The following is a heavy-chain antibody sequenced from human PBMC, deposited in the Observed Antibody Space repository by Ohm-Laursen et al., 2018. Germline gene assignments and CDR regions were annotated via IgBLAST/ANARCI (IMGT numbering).Heavy chain of an antibody. CDR3: AKDYPPPISGIRCCY. CDR1: GFTVSSNY. J-gene: IGHJ4*02. Sequence: SLRLSCSASGFTVSSNYMSWVRQAPGKGLEWVSGLSASGEDTYYADSVKGRFTISRDNSKNTLYLQMNSLRPEDTALYFCAKDYPPPISGIRCCYWGQGTLVAVSS. D-gene: IGHD1-20*01. CDR2: LSASGEDT. V-gene: IGHV3-23*01.